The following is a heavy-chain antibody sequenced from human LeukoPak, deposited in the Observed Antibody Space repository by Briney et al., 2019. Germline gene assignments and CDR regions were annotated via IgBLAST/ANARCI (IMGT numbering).Heavy chain of an antibody. CDR1: VFSFSNYV. Sequence: RGSLRLSSAASVFSFSNYVTTWVRQAPGEGLGWVSAIIGTSAGTYSADSVKGRFNITRDNSKNTLYLQMNSMRDEDTAVYYCAKGSPAILYYCMDVWGKGTTVTVSS. V-gene: IGHV3-23*01. CDR3: AKGSPAILYYCMDV. CDR2: IIGTSAGT. J-gene: IGHJ6*03. D-gene: IGHD2-21*01.